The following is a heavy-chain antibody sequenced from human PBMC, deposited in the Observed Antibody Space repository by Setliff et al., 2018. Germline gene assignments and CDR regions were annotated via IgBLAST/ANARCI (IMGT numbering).Heavy chain of an antibody. CDR3: ARGGMAAAGRKGVFEH. D-gene: IGHD6-13*01. Sequence: GASVKVSCKTSGYSFTRYYMHWVRQAPGQGLEWMGIINTGGGSASYAQKFQGRVTMTSDTSTSTVYMEVNSVTSDDTAMYSCARGGMAAAGRKGVFEHWGQGTLVTSPQ. J-gene: IGHJ4*02. CDR2: INTGGGSA. CDR1: GYSFTRYY. V-gene: IGHV1-46*01.